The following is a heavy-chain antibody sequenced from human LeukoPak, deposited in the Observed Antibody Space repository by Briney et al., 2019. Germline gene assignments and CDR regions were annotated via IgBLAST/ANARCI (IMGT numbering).Heavy chain of an antibody. D-gene: IGHD1/OR15-1a*01. CDR3: AKQKGLDP. V-gene: IGHV4-39*07. CDR1: SGSISTSNYY. CDR2: IFYSGST. J-gene: IGHJ5*02. Sequence: SETLSLTCTVSSGSISTSNYYWGWVRQPPGKALEWIGNIFYSGSTYYSPSLKSRVTISVDTSKNQFSLELRSVTAADTAVYYCAKQKGLDPWGQGTLVTVSS.